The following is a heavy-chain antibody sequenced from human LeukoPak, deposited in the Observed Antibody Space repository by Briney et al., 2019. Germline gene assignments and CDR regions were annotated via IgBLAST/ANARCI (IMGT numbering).Heavy chain of an antibody. D-gene: IGHD5-18*01. CDR1: GGSISSSNG. J-gene: IGHJ4*02. CDR2: IYHSGST. Sequence: SETLSLTCAVSGGSISSSNGWSWVRQPPGKGLEWIGEIYHSGSTNYNPSLKSRVTISVDKSKNQFSLKLSSVTAADTAVYYCAREPRGYSYGSGYWGQGTLVTVSS. V-gene: IGHV4-4*02. CDR3: AREPRGYSYGSGY.